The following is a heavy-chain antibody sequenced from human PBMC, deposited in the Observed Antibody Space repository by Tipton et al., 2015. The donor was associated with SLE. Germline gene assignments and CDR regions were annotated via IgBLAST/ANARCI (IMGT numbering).Heavy chain of an antibody. CDR1: GGSISSSSYY. CDR2: IYYSGST. D-gene: IGHD4-23*01. J-gene: IGHJ2*01. Sequence: TLSLTCTVSGGSISSSSYYWGWIRQPPGKGLEWIGSIYYSGSTYYNPSLKSRVTISVDTSKNQFSLKLGSVTAADTAVYYCARPPQRDYGGNLHWYFDLWGRGTLVTVSS. CDR3: ARPPQRDYGGNLHWYFDL. V-gene: IGHV4-39*01.